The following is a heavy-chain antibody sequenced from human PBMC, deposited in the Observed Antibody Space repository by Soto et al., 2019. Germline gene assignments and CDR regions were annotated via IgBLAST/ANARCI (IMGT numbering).Heavy chain of an antibody. CDR2: IIPIFGTA. D-gene: IGHD2-21*02. Sequence: QVQLVQSGAEVKKPGSSVKVSCKASGGTFSSYAISWVRQAPGQGLEWMGGIIPIFGTANYAQEFQGRVTITADESTSTAYMELSSLRSEDTAVYYCARDRAYCGGDCYPDAFDIWGQGTMVTVSS. J-gene: IGHJ3*02. CDR3: ARDRAYCGGDCYPDAFDI. CDR1: GGTFSSYA. V-gene: IGHV1-69*01.